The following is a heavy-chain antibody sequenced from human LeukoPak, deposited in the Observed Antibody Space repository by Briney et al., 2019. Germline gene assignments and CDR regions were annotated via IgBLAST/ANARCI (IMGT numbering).Heavy chain of an antibody. D-gene: IGHD2-15*01. J-gene: IGHJ4*02. CDR1: GFTFSSYA. CDR2: LSGSGGST. CDR3: ARSTCSSGDTCYSALVY. Sequence: PGGSLRLSCAASGFTFSSYAMTWVRQAPGKGLEWVSVLSGSGGSTYYADSVKGRFTISRDNSKNTLYLQMNSLRAEDTAVYYCARSTCSSGDTCYSALVYWGQGTLVTVSS. V-gene: IGHV3-23*01.